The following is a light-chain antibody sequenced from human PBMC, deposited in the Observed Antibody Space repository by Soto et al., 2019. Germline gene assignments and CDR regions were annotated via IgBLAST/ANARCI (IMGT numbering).Light chain of an antibody. CDR3: QQLNSYPLT. CDR2: DAS. CDR1: QTISTW. Sequence: DIHVTQSPPTLSASVGDRVTITCRASQTISTWMAWYQQKPGKAPKLLVYDASTLQSGVASRFSGSGSGTDFTLTISSLQPEDFATYYCQQLNSYPLTFGGGTKVDIK. V-gene: IGKV1-5*01. J-gene: IGKJ4*01.